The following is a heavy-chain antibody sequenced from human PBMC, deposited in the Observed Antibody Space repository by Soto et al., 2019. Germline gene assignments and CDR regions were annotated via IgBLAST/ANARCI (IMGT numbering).Heavy chain of an antibody. Sequence: GGSLILSYAASGITFTRYSMNWVRQAPGKGLEWVSSISSNTNYIYYGDSMKGRFTISRDNAKNSLYLEMNSLRAEDTAVYYCARESEDLTSNFDYWGQGTLVTVSS. V-gene: IGHV3-21*06. CDR1: GITFTRYS. CDR3: ARESEDLTSNFDY. CDR2: ISSNTNYI. J-gene: IGHJ4*02.